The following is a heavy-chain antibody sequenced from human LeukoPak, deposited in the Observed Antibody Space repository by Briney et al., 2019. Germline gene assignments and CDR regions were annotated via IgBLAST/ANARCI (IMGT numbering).Heavy chain of an antibody. D-gene: IGHD6-13*01. Sequence: GESLRISCKGSGYSFTSYWISWVRQMPGKGLEWMGRIDPSDSYTNYSPSFQGHVTISADKSISTAYLQWSSLKASDTAMYYCARHKNLDVAAAGTYGMDVWGQGTTVTVPS. V-gene: IGHV5-10-1*01. J-gene: IGHJ6*02. CDR2: IDPSDSYT. CDR3: ARHKNLDVAAAGTYGMDV. CDR1: GYSFTSYW.